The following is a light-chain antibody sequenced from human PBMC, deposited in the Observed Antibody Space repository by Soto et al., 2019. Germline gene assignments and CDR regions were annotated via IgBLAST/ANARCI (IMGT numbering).Light chain of an antibody. CDR1: QSVATN. CDR2: GAS. J-gene: IGKJ4*01. V-gene: IGKV3-20*01. Sequence: VLTQSPATLSVSPGDRATLSCRASQSVATNLAWYQQRPGQAPRHLIYGASKRAIGLPARFSGSGSGTEFTLTISRLEPEDFAVYYCQQYGSSPLTFGGGTKVDIK. CDR3: QQYGSSPLT.